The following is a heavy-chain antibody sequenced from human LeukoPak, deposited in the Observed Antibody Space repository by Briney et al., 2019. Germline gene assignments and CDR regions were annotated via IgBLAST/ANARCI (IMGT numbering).Heavy chain of an antibody. CDR3: AQGDYNDY. Sequence: LRLSCAASGFTFSSYAMSWIRQPPGKALEWLARIDWDDDKYYSTSLKTRLTISKDTSKNQVVLTMTNMDPVDTATYYCAQGDYNDYWGQGTLVTVSS. J-gene: IGHJ4*02. V-gene: IGHV2-70*11. CDR2: IDWDDDK. CDR1: GFTFSSYAM. D-gene: IGHD4-17*01.